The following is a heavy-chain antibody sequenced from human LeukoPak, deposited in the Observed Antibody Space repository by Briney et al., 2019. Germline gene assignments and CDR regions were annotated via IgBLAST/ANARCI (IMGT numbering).Heavy chain of an antibody. CDR1: GYTFTGYY. Sequence: ASVKVSCKASGYTFTGYYMHWVRQAPGQGLEWMGWINPNSGGTNHAQKFQGRVTMTRDTSISTAYMGLSRLRSDDTAVYYCARALIAAAGLFDYWGQGTLVTVSS. D-gene: IGHD6-13*01. J-gene: IGHJ4*02. V-gene: IGHV1-2*02. CDR2: INPNSGGT. CDR3: ARALIAAAGLFDY.